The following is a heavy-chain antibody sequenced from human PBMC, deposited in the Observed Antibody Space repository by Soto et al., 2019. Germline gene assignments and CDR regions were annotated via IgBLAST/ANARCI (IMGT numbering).Heavy chain of an antibody. D-gene: IGHD3-10*01. CDR3: AREDPYYYGSGSYYGHAFDI. J-gene: IGHJ3*02. Sequence: GASVKVSCKVSGYTLTELSMHWVRQAPGKGLEWMGGFDPEDGETGYAQKFQGRVTMTRNTSISTAYMELSSLRSEDTAVYYCAREDPYYYGSGSYYGHAFDIWGQGTMVTVSS. CDR1: GYTLTELS. CDR2: FDPEDGET. V-gene: IGHV1-24*01.